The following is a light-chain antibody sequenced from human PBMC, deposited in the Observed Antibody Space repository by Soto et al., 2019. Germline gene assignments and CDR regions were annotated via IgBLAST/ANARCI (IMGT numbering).Light chain of an antibody. CDR2: GSS. V-gene: IGLV1-40*01. CDR3: CSYAGTYTFEGV. Sequence: QSVLTQPPSVSGAPGQSVTISCTGSSSNFGAGYDVHWYQQLPGTAPKLLIYGSSNRPSGVPARFSGSKSGTSASLAITGLQAEDEADYYCCSYAGTYTFEGVFGGGTKLTVL. CDR1: SSNFGAGYD. J-gene: IGLJ3*02.